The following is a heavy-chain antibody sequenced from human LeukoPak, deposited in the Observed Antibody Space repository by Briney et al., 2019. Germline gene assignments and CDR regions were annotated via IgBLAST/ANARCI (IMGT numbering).Heavy chain of an antibody. J-gene: IGHJ6*03. CDR1: GYTFTSYA. V-gene: IGHV1-69*06. CDR3: ARAHNTYHYYYMDV. D-gene: IGHD2-21*01. Sequence: SVKVSCKASGYTFTSYAISWVRQAPGQGLEWMGGIIPIFGTANYAQKFQGRVTITADKSTSTAYMELSSLRSEDTAVYYCARAHNTYHYYYMDVWGKGTTVTVSS. CDR2: IIPIFGTA.